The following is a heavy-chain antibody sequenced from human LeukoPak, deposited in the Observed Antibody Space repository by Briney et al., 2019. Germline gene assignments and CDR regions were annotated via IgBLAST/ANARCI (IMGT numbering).Heavy chain of an antibody. CDR1: EFTVGANY. V-gene: IGHV3-66*01. J-gene: IGHJ2*01. CDR3: ARVPGSSSGSNWYFDL. D-gene: IGHD6-19*01. Sequence: PGGSLRLSCAASEFTVGANYMNWVRQAPGKGLEWVSLIYSGGSTDYADSVKGRFTISRDNSKNTLYLQMNSLRVEDTAVYYCARVPGSSSGSNWYFDLWGRGTLVTVSS. CDR2: IYSGGST.